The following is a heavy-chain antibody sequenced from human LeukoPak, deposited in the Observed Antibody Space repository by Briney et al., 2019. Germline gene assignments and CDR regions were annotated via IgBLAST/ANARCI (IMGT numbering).Heavy chain of an antibody. J-gene: IGHJ4*02. Sequence: SETLSLTCTVSRGSISSSSYYWGWIRQPPGKGLEWIGSIYYSGSTYYNPSLKSRVTISVDTSKNQFSLKLSSVTAADTAVYYCARRPRAAAGTGLFGYWGQGTLVTVSS. CDR2: IYYSGST. CDR3: ARRPRAAAGTGLFGY. D-gene: IGHD6-13*01. CDR1: RGSISSSSYY. V-gene: IGHV4-39*01.